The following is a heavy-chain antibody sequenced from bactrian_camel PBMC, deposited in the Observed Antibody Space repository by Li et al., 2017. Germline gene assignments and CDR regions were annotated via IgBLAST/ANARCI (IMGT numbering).Heavy chain of an antibody. CDR3: ARRDSYSYYGPCTVVEYNYNN. CDR2: IYTGDGST. V-gene: IGHV3S28*01. J-gene: IGHJ4*01. CDR1: GYSFRSNC. Sequence: QLVESGGGSVMAGETLRLSCVYSGYSFRSNCMGWFRQVPGKEREGVGSIYTGDGSTYYADSVKGRFTISQDNAKNTLYLQMHSLKPEDTAMYYCARRDSYSYYGPCTVVEYNYNNWGQGTQVTVS. D-gene: IGHD2*01.